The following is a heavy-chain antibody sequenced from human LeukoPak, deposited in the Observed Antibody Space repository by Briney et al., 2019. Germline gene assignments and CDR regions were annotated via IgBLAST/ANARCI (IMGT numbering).Heavy chain of an antibody. D-gene: IGHD2-2*01. V-gene: IGHV1-18*04. CDR1: GYTFTGYY. CDR2: ITTYNGYT. Sequence: ASVKVSCKASGYTFTGYYMHWVRQAPGQGLEWLGWITTYNGYTNYAEKFQGRVTMTTETSTGTAYMELRSLRSGDTAVYYCARVNRGCSSTSCLNFDEWGQGTLVLVSS. J-gene: IGHJ4*02. CDR3: ARVNRGCSSTSCLNFDE.